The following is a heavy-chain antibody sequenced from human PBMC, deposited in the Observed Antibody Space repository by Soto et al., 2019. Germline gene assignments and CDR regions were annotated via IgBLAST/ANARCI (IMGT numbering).Heavy chain of an antibody. CDR2: ISAYNGNT. CDR1: GYTFTSYG. V-gene: IGHV1-18*01. CDR3: ASLWVIKGVNGGWFDP. J-gene: IGHJ5*02. Sequence: DSVKISCKTSGYTFTSYGISWVRQAPGQGLEWMGWISAYNGNTNYAQKLQGRVTMTTDTSTSTAYMELRSLRSDDTAVYYCASLWVIKGVNGGWFDPWGQGTLVTVSS. D-gene: IGHD2-8*01.